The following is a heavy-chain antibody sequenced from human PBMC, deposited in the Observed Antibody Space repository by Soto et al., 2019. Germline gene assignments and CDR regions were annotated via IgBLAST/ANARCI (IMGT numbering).Heavy chain of an antibody. CDR2: ISGSGGRT. CDR3: AKDRGHGRYCSGTSCYSADY. D-gene: IGHD2-2*01. Sequence: GGSLRLSCAASGFTFTIYDMSWVRQAPGKGLQWVSSISGSGGRTFYADSVKGRFTISRDNSQNTLYLQMNSLGAEDTAVYYCAKDRGHGRYCSGTSCYSADYWGQGTLVTVSS. CDR1: GFTFTIYD. V-gene: IGHV3-23*01. J-gene: IGHJ4*02.